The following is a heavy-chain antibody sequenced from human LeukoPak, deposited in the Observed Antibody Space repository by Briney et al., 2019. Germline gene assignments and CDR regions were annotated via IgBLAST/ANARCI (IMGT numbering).Heavy chain of an antibody. Sequence: SETLSLTCTVSGGSISSSSYYWGWTRQPPGKGLEWIGSIYYSGSTYYNPSLKSRVTISVDTSKNQFSLKLSSVTAADTAVYYCARQKDQLLFYYYYYMDVWGKGTTVTVSS. V-gene: IGHV4-39*01. D-gene: IGHD2-2*01. CDR2: IYYSGST. J-gene: IGHJ6*03. CDR1: GGSISSSSYY. CDR3: ARQKDQLLFYYYYYMDV.